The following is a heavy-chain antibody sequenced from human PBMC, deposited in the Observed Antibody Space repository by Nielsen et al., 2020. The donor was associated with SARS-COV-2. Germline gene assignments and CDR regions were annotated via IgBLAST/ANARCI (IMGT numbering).Heavy chain of an antibody. V-gene: IGHV3-33*01. CDR1: GFTFSSYG. D-gene: IGHD6-13*01. CDR3: ARDQVAAAGNFYFDF. CDR2: IWYDGSNK. Sequence: GGSLRLSCAASGFTFSSYGMHWVRQAPGKGLEWVAVIWYDGSNKYYADSVSGRFTISRDSAKNSLYLQMDRLKVEDTAVYFCARDQVAAAGNFYFDFWGQGTLVTVSS. J-gene: IGHJ4*02.